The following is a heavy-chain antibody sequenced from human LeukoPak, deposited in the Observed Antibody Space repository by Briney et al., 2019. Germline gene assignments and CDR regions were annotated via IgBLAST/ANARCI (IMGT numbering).Heavy chain of an antibody. Sequence: ASVKVSCKASGYTFTSYCMHWVRQAPGQGLEWMGIINPSGGSTSYAQKFQGRVTMTRDTSTSTVYMELSSLRSEDTAVYYCARDVPYYDSSGYYQPTHFDYWGQGTLVTVSS. V-gene: IGHV1-46*01. CDR2: INPSGGST. J-gene: IGHJ4*02. D-gene: IGHD3-22*01. CDR1: GYTFTSYC. CDR3: ARDVPYYDSSGYYQPTHFDY.